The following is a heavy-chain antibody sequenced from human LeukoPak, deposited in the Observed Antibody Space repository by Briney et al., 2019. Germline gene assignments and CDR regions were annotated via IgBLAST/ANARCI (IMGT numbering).Heavy chain of an antibody. V-gene: IGHV3-21*01. CDR3: ARDLGFGSYCGGDCYPYDAFDI. CDR1: GFTFSSYS. J-gene: IGHJ3*02. D-gene: IGHD2-21*01. Sequence: GGSLRLSCAASGFTFSSYSMNWVRQAPGKGLEWVSSISSSSSYIYYADSVKGRFTISRDNAKNSLYLQMNSLRAEDTAVYYCARDLGFGSYCGGDCYPYDAFDIWGQGTIVTVSS. CDR2: ISSSSSYI.